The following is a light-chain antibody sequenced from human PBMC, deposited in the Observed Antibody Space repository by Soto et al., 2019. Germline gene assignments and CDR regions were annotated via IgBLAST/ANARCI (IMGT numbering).Light chain of an antibody. Sequence: EIVMTQYPATLSVSPGERATLSCRASQSVSSNLAWYQQKPGQAPRLLIYGASTRATGVPARFSGSGSGTEFTLTISSLQSQDFAVYYCQQYNNWPWTIGHGTKVELK. CDR3: QQYNNWPWT. CDR1: QSVSSN. J-gene: IGKJ1*01. CDR2: GAS. V-gene: IGKV3-15*01.